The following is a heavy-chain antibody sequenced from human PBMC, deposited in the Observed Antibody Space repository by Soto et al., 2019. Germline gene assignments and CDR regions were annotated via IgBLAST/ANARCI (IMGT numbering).Heavy chain of an antibody. CDR1: GFTFSLSW. D-gene: IGHD2-21*01. CDR2: SNSDGSIT. CDR3: ARDPENCGGEGSSAFDI. V-gene: IGHV3-74*01. Sequence: EAQLEESGGGLVQTGGSLRLSCAASGFTFSLSWMHWVRKGPGNRPVWVSRSNSDGSITTYADSVKGRFTISRDNAKKTLYLQMNSLTAADTAVYDCARDPENCGGEGSSAFDIWGQGTMVTFSS. J-gene: IGHJ3*02.